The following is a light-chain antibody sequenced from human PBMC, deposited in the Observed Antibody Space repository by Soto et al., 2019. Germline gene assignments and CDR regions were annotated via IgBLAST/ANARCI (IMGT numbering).Light chain of an antibody. Sequence: EVVLTQSPGTLSLSPGERATLSCRASQRINNNYLAWYQQKAGQAPRLLIYGASIRATGIPDRFSGSGSGADFTLTISRLEPEDFAVYYCQQYSSSLFTFGPGTKVDIK. CDR2: GAS. J-gene: IGKJ3*01. V-gene: IGKV3-20*01. CDR3: QQYSSSLFT. CDR1: QRINNNY.